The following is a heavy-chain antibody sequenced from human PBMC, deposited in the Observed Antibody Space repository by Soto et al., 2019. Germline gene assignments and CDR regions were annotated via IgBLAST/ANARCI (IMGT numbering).Heavy chain of an antibody. J-gene: IGHJ5*01. V-gene: IGHV4-31*03. Sequence: SETLSLTCTVSGGSISSGGYYWSWIRQHPGKGLEWIGYIYYSGSTYYNPSLKSRVTISVDTSKNQFSLKLSSVTAADTAVFYCARLWGIVVVPGFWFDYWGQGTLVTVSS. CDR1: GGSISSGGYY. D-gene: IGHD2-2*01. CDR3: ARLWGIVVVPGFWFDY. CDR2: IYYSGST.